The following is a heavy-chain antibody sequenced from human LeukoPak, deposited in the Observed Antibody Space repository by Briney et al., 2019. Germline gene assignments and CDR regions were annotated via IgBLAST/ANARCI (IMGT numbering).Heavy chain of an antibody. CDR3: AREYYSDSSGSDY. Sequence: PGGSLRLSCAASGFXFSSYWMSWVRQAPGKGREWVAHINQDGSEKYSVDSVKGRFTISRDNAKNSLYLQMNSLRAEDTAVYYCAREYYSDSSGSDYWGQGTLVTVSS. V-gene: IGHV3-7*05. CDR1: GFXFSSYW. CDR2: INQDGSEK. J-gene: IGHJ4*02. D-gene: IGHD3-22*01.